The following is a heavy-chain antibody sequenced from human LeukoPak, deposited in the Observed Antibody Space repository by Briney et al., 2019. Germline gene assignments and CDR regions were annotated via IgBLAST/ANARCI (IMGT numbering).Heavy chain of an antibody. CDR3: AREPVLRYFDWSEPHWFDP. CDR2: ISAYNGNT. D-gene: IGHD3-9*01. V-gene: IGHV1-18*01. Sequence: ASVKVSCKASGYTFTSYGISWVRQAPGQGLEWMGWISAYNGNTNYAQKLQGRVTMTTDTSTSTAYMELRSLRSDDTAVYYCAREPVLRYFDWSEPHWFDPWGQGTLVTVSS. CDR1: GYTFTSYG. J-gene: IGHJ5*02.